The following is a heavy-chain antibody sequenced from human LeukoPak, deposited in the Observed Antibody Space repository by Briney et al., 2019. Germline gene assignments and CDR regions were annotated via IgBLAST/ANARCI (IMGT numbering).Heavy chain of an antibody. D-gene: IGHD1-1*01. CDR2: IYYSGST. CDR3: ARRARDGGRRHRPHYYYYMDV. Sequence: SETLSLTCTVSGGSISSSSYYWGWIRQPPGKGLEWIGSIYYSGSTYYNPSLKSRVTISVDTSKNQFSLKLSSVTAADTAVYYCARRARDGGRRHRPHYYYYMDVWGKGTTVTVSS. V-gene: IGHV4-39*07. CDR1: GGSISSSSYY. J-gene: IGHJ6*03.